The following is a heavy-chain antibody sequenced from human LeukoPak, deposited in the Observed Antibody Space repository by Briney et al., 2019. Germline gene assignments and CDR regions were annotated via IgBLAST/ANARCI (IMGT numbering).Heavy chain of an antibody. J-gene: IGHJ5*02. V-gene: IGHV4-59*01. CDR1: GGSISSYY. CDR3: ARGSGTAMDNWFDP. D-gene: IGHD5-18*01. CDR2: IYYSGST. Sequence: SETLSLTCTVSGGSISSYYWSLIRQPPGKGLEWIGYIYYSGSTNYNPSLKSRVTISVDTSKNQFSLKLSSVTAADTAVYYCARGSGTAMDNWFDPWGQGTLVTVSS.